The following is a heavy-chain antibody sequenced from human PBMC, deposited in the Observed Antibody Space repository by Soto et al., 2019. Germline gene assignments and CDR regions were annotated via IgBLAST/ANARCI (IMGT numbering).Heavy chain of an antibody. CDR1: GFTFDDYT. CDR3: AKDIKLTAMAPYYYYYGMDV. J-gene: IGHJ6*02. V-gene: IGHV3-43*01. CDR2: ISWDGGST. Sequence: GGSLRLSCAASGFTFDDYTMHWVRQAPGKGLEWVSLISWDGGSTYYADSVKGRFTISRDNSKNSLYLQMNSLRTEDTALYYCAKDIKLTAMAPYYYYYGMDVWGQGTTVTVS. D-gene: IGHD5-18*01.